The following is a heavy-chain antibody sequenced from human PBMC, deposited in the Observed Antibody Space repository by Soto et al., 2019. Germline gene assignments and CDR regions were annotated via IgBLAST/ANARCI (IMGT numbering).Heavy chain of an antibody. Sequence: WETLSLTCTVSGGSISSYYWSWIRQPPGKGLEWIGYIYYSGSTNYNPSLKSRVTISVDTSKNQFSLKLSSVTAADTAVYYCARVYSSGWYPGGDAFDVWGQGAMVTVSS. CDR2: IYYSGST. CDR1: GGSISSYY. J-gene: IGHJ3*01. D-gene: IGHD6-19*01. V-gene: IGHV4-59*01. CDR3: ARVYSSGWYPGGDAFDV.